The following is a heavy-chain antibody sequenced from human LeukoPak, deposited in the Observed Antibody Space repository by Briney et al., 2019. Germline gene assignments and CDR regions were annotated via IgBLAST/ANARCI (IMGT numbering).Heavy chain of an antibody. Sequence: SVKVSCKASGGTFSSYAISWVRQAPGQGLEWMGGIIPIFGTANYAQKFQGRVTITADKSTSTAYMELSSLRSEDTAVYYCARRMAAAGADAFDIWGQGTMVTVSS. CDR3: ARRMAAAGADAFDI. CDR1: GGTFSSYA. D-gene: IGHD6-13*01. CDR2: IIPIFGTA. J-gene: IGHJ3*02. V-gene: IGHV1-69*06.